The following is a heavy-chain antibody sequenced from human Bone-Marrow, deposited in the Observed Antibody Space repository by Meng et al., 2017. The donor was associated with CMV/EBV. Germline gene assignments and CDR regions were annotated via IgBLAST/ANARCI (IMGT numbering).Heavy chain of an antibody. J-gene: IGHJ4*02. CDR3: AKDGPGGFGVY. Sequence: SCEVSGFTFSSFPVHWVRQAPGKGLQWVAVISYDGRTIHYADSVKGRFTISRDISKNTVFLEMSSLRVEDTSLYYCAKDGPGGFGVYWGQGSQVTVSS. CDR2: ISYDGRTI. V-gene: IGHV3-30*04. CDR1: GFTFSSFP. D-gene: IGHD2-8*01.